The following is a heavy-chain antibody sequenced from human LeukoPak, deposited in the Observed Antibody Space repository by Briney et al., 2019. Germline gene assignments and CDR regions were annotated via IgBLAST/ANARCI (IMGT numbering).Heavy chain of an antibody. J-gene: IGHJ4*02. CDR2: IYYSGST. V-gene: IGHV4-39*02. CDR1: GGSIDSGSYY. D-gene: IGHD3-3*01. CDR3: ARESGRFLEWLFNDY. Sequence: SETLSLTCTVSGGSIDSGSYYWGWIRQPPGKGLEWIGSIYYSGSTYYNPSLKSRVTISVDTSKNQFSLKLSSVTAADTAVYYCARESGRFLEWLFNDYWGQGTLVTVSS.